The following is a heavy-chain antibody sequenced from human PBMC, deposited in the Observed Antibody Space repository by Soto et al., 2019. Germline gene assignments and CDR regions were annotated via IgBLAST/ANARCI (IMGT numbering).Heavy chain of an antibody. CDR1: GGTFSIYA. CDR3: ASGIQLWLRRINNGYSG. D-gene: IGHD5-18*01. Sequence: QVQLVQSGAEVKKPESSVKVSCKAPGGTFSIYAISWVRQAPGQGLEWMGGIIPMFGTANYAQRFQDRVTITADESTNTVYMELSSLRSEDTAVYFCASGIQLWLRRINNGYSGWGQGTLVTVFS. CDR2: IIPMFGTA. J-gene: IGHJ4*02. V-gene: IGHV1-69*12.